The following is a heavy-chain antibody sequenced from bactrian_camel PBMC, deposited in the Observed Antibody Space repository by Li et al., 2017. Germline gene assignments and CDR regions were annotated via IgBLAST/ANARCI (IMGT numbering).Heavy chain of an antibody. V-gene: IGHV3S53*01. CDR2: IDSERVT. CDR3: AGAGPRWPGNCGEYNY. J-gene: IGHJ4*01. CDR1: GYTLPMN. Sequence: HVQLVESGGGSVQAGESLRLSCVASGYTLPMNMGWFRQAPGKEREGVATIDSERVTNYADSVKDRFTISRDNAKKTLYLQMNSLKPEDSAMYYCAGAGPRWPGNCGEYNYWGQGTQVTVS. D-gene: IGHD7*01.